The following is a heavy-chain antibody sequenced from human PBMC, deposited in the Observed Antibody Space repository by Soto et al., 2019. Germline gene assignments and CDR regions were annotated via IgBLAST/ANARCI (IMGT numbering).Heavy chain of an antibody. CDR3: ARGGYSYGYSFDY. Sequence: PSETLSLTCTVSGGSISGGGSYWSWIRQRPGKGLEWIGYMYYSGSFYYNPSLKSRVTISVDTSKNQFSLKLSSVTAADTSVYYCARGGYSYGYSFDYWGQGTLVTVSS. D-gene: IGHD5-18*01. CDR2: MYYSGSF. V-gene: IGHV4-39*07. J-gene: IGHJ4*02. CDR1: GGSISGGGSY.